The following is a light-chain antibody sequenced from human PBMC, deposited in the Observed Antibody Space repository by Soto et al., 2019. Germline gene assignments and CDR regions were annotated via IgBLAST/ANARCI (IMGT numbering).Light chain of an antibody. CDR3: QSYDSTLSGSG. CDR1: SSNIGAGYD. Sequence: QSVLTQPPSVPGAPGQRVTISCTGSSSNIGAGYDVHWYQQLPGTAPKLLIYGNSNRPSGVPDRFSGSKSGTSASLAITGLQAEDEADYYCQSYDSTLSGSGFGGGTKLTVL. V-gene: IGLV1-40*01. CDR2: GNS. J-gene: IGLJ3*02.